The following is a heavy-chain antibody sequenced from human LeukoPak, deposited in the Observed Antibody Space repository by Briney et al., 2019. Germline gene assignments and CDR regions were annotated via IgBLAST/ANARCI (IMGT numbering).Heavy chain of an antibody. Sequence: SVKVSCKASGGTFSSYAISWVRQAPGQGLEWMGGIIPIFGTANYAQKFQGRVTITTDESTSTAYMELSSLRSEDTAVYYCARGRFLEWLLLYYYYYMDVWGKGTTVTVSS. D-gene: IGHD3-3*01. V-gene: IGHV1-69*05. CDR2: IIPIFGTA. CDR1: GGTFSSYA. J-gene: IGHJ6*03. CDR3: ARGRFLEWLLLYYYYYMDV.